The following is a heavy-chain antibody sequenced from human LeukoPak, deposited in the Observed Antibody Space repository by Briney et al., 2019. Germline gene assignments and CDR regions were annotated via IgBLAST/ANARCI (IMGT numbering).Heavy chain of an antibody. CDR3: ARGSRDRRSYPGSYYYYYMDV. CDR2: IYTSGST. CDR1: GGSISSSSYY. D-gene: IGHD1-26*01. V-gene: IGHV4-61*02. Sequence: PSETLSLTCTVSGGSISSSSYYWGWIRQPAGKGLEWIGRIYTSGSTNYNPSLKSRVTMSVDTSKNQFSLKLSSVTAADTAVYYCARGSRDRRSYPGSYYYYYMDVWGKGTTVTVSS. J-gene: IGHJ6*03.